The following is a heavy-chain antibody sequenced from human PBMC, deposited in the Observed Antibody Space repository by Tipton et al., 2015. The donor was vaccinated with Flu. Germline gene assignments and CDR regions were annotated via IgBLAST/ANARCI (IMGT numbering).Heavy chain of an antibody. J-gene: IGHJ6*02. CDR1: GGTFNNYA. CDR3: AGGIPQTRGYTCYYYAMGV. Sequence: QLVQSGAEVKEPGSSVKVSCKASGGTFNNYAISWVRQAPGHGLEWMGGVIPIFDMSNYAQKFQDRITIAADESTTTAYMELSSRRSEDAAVYFCAGGIPQTRGYTCYYYAMGVWGQGTTVTVSS. V-gene: IGHV1-69*01. CDR2: VIPIFDMS. D-gene: IGHD2-2*02.